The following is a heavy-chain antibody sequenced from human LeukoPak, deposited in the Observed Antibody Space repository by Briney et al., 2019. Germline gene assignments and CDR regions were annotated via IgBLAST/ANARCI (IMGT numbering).Heavy chain of an antibody. J-gene: IGHJ4*02. V-gene: IGHV4-34*01. Sequence: SETLSLTCAVYGGSFSPYYWSWIRQPPEKGLEWIGEINHSGSTNYNPSLKSRVTISVDTSKNQFSLKLSSVTAADTAVYYCARDLLYSSGWYSANWGQGTLVTVSS. D-gene: IGHD6-19*01. CDR2: INHSGST. CDR1: GGSFSPYY. CDR3: ARDLLYSSGWYSAN.